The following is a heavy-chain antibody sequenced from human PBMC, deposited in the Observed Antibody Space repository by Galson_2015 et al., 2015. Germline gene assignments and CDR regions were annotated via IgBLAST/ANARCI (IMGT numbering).Heavy chain of an antibody. J-gene: IGHJ6*02. CDR2: ISYDGSKR. D-gene: IGHD2-15*01. CDR1: GFSFKNFA. Sequence: SLRLSCAASGFSFKNFAMRWVRQAPGKGLEWVAVISYDGSKRYYADSVKGRFTIARDNSENTLYLQMNSLRADDTAVYYCARVGIDCSGDSCYGYYYFAMDVWGQGATVTVSS. CDR3: ARVGIDCSGDSCYGYYYFAMDV. V-gene: IGHV3-30-3*01.